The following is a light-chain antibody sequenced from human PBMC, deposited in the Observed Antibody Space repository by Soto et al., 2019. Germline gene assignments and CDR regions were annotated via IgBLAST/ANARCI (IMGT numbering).Light chain of an antibody. Sequence: DIQMTQSPSTLSASVGDRVTITCRASQRMSGFLAWYQQKPGKAPQLLISDASSLESGVPSRFSGGGSGTAFTLTISSLQPEDFATYYCQHYSSNSGTFGPGTKADIK. V-gene: IGKV1-5*01. CDR3: QHYSSNSGT. CDR2: DAS. J-gene: IGKJ1*01. CDR1: QRMSGF.